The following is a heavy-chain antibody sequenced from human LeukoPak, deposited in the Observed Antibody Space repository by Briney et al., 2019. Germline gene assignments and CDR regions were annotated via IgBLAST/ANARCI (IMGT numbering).Heavy chain of an antibody. D-gene: IGHD3-22*01. CDR1: GYTFTGYY. CDR3: ARASRDYYDSSGHPIAY. V-gene: IGHV1-2*02. J-gene: IGHJ4*02. Sequence: GASVKVSCKASGYTFTGYYMHWVRQAPGQGLEWMGWINPNSGGTNYAQKLQGRVTMTTDTSTSTAYMELRSLRSDDTAVYYCARASRDYYDSSGHPIAYWGQGTLVTVSS. CDR2: INPNSGGT.